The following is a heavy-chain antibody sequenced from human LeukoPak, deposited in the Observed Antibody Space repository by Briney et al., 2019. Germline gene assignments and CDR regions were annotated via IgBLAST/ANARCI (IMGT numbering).Heavy chain of an antibody. CDR3: AREISRTGAFDI. D-gene: IGHD3-3*02. V-gene: IGHV3-53*05. CDR1: GFTVSSNY. CDR2: IYSGGST. Sequence: AGSLRLSCAAYGFTVSSNYMSWVRQAPGKGLEWVSIIYSGGSTYYADSVKGRFTISRDNSKNTLYLQMNSLRAEDTAVYYCAREISRTGAFDIWGQGTMVTVSS. J-gene: IGHJ3*02.